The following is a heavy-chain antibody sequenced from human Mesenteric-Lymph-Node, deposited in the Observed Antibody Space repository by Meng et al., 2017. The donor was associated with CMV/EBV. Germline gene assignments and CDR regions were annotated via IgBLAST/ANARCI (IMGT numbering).Heavy chain of an antibody. V-gene: IGHV1-2*02. CDR3: AKVGGFDYDSSGSYGLNS. D-gene: IGHD3-22*01. CDR1: GYTFTGYY. Sequence: ASVKVSCKASGYTFTGYYMHWVRQAPGQGLEWMGWINPNSGGTNYAQKFQGRVTMTRDTSISTAYMELSRLRSDDTALYYCAKVGGFDYDSSGSYGLNSWGQGTLVTVSS. J-gene: IGHJ4*02. CDR2: INPNSGGT.